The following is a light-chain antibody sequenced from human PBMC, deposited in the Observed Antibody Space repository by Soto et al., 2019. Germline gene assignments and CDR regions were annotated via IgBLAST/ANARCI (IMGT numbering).Light chain of an antibody. CDR3: QQYHNWPPIT. V-gene: IGKV3-15*01. Sequence: EIVLTQSPDTLSVSPGERATLSCRASQRISSKLAWYQQKHGQAPRLLIYGASTRAAGVPARFSGCGSGTEFTLIISSLQSEDFAFYYCQQYHNWPPITFGQGTRLEIK. CDR1: QRISSK. J-gene: IGKJ5*01. CDR2: GAS.